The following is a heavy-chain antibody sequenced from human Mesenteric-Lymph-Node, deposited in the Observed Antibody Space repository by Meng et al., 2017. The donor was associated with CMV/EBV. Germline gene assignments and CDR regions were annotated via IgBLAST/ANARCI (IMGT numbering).Heavy chain of an antibody. CDR1: GYTFSNYD. D-gene: IGHD3-22*01. J-gene: IGHJ5*02. CDR2: ISAYNGNT. Sequence: ASVKVSCKASGYTFSNYDITWLRQAPGQGLEWMGWISAYNGNTNYAQKLQGRVTMTTDTSTSTAYMELRSLRSDDTAVYYCARLLPYYYDSSGYYWFDPWGQGTLVTVSS. V-gene: IGHV1-18*01. CDR3: ARLLPYYYDSSGYYWFDP.